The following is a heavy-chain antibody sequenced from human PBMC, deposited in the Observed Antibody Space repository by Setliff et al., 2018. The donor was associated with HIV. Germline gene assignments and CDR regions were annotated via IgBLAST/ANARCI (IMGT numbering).Heavy chain of an antibody. CDR1: GYTLSNYY. D-gene: IGHD4-4*01. CDR3: AREGLLVTTVGGAHWYHGMDV. V-gene: IGHV1-46*01. Sequence: GASVKVSCKASGYTLSNYYIHWVRQAPGQGLDCMGIINPSDGTKIYAQNFRGRGTITTYESTTKVFMELTGLRSEDTAVYYCAREGLLVTTVGGAHWYHGMDVWGQGTTVTVSS. CDR2: INPSDGTK. J-gene: IGHJ6*02.